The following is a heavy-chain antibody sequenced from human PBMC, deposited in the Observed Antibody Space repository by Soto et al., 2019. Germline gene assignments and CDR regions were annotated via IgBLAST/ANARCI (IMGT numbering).Heavy chain of an antibody. CDR1: RGSITSYH. CDR3: ETDMHAGFTHYFDP. CDR2: TSYTANT. V-gene: IGHV4-59*01. Sequence: PSLTLSLTCIVSRGSITSYHWSWIRQFPGKGLEWIAYTSYTANTIHNPSLQSRVTISMYTSKNRLSLKLPSMSAPDTAVHYCETDMHAGFTHYFDPCDRVTLGT. D-gene: IGHD1-26*01. J-gene: IGHJ5*02.